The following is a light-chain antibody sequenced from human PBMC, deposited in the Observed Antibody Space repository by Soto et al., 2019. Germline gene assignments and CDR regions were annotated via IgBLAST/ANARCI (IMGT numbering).Light chain of an antibody. V-gene: IGLV2-23*02. Sequence: QSALTQPASVSGSPGQSITISCTGTSSDVGSYNLVSWYQQHPGKAPKLMILEDNKRPSAGSHRVSGSKSGNTASLTTSGLEDEDEDDYYCCSYAGSSNFVIFGGGTKLTVL. CDR2: EDN. J-gene: IGLJ2*01. CDR3: CSYAGSSNFVI. CDR1: SSDVGSYNL.